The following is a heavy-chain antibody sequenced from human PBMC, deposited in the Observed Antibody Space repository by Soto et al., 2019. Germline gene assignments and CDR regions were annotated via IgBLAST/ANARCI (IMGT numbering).Heavy chain of an antibody. Sequence: GASGKVSCKASGYTFTGYYMHWVRQAPGQGLEWMGWINPNSGGTNYAQKFQGWVTMTRDTSISTAYMELSRLRSDDTAVYYCARDSGYDYNAFDIWGQGTMVTVSS. CDR2: INPNSGGT. V-gene: IGHV1-2*04. D-gene: IGHD5-12*01. CDR3: ARDSGYDYNAFDI. CDR1: GYTFTGYY. J-gene: IGHJ3*02.